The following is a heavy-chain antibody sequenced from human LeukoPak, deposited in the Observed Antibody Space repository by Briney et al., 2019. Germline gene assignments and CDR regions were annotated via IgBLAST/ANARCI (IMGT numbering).Heavy chain of an antibody. J-gene: IGHJ4*02. CDR3: ARGRKYYYDSSGYYFDY. D-gene: IGHD3-22*01. CDR1: GGSFSGYY. CDR2: INHSGST. V-gene: IGHV4-34*01. Sequence: SETLSLICAVYGGSFSGYYWSWIRQPPGKGLEWIGEINHSGSTNYNPSLKSRVTISVDTSKNQFSLKLSSVTAADTAVYYCARGRKYYYDSSGYYFDYWGQGTLVTVSS.